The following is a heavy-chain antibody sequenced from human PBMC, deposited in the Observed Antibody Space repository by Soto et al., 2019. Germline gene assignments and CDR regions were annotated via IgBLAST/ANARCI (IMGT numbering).Heavy chain of an antibody. CDR3: ARGHLAVVPVASWYYYMDV. CDR2: INAGNGNT. D-gene: IGHD2-2*01. J-gene: IGHJ6*03. CDR1: GYTFTNYA. V-gene: IGHV1-3*01. Sequence: GASVKVSCKASGYTFTNYAVHWVRQAPGQRLEWMGWINAGNGNTRYSQKFQDRVTITRDTSARTAYMELSSLRSEDTAVYYCARGHLAVVPVASWYYYMDVWGKGTTVTVSS.